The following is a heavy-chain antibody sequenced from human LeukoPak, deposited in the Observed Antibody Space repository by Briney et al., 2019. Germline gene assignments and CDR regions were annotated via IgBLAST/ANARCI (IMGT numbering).Heavy chain of an antibody. D-gene: IGHD3-22*01. V-gene: IGHV1-2*02. J-gene: IGHJ4*02. Sequence: ASVKVSCKASGYTFTGYYMHWVRQAPGQGLEWMGRINPNNDDTNYAQKFQGRAIMTRDTSLSTGYMELSTLTSDDTAVYYCARDRSSGHDLDYWGQGTLVTVSS. CDR1: GYTFTGYY. CDR3: ARDRSSGHDLDY. CDR2: INPNNDDT.